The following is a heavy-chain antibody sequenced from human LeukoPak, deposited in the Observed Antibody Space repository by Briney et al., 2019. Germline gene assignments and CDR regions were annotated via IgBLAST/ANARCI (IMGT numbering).Heavy chain of an antibody. CDR2: ISAYNGNT. D-gene: IGHD2-8*02. V-gene: IGHV1-18*04. J-gene: IGHJ5*02. CDR1: GYTFTSYG. Sequence: GASVTVSCKASGYTFTSYGISWVRQAPAQGLEWMGWISAYNGNTNYAQKLQGRVTMTTDTSTSTAYMELRSLRSDDTAVYYCARDLRIGGSLVDWFDPWGQGTLVTVSS. CDR3: ARDLRIGGSLVDWFDP.